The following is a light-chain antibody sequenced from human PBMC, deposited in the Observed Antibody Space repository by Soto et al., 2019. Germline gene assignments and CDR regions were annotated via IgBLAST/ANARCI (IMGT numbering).Light chain of an antibody. CDR3: QQTRSYPST. CDR1: RSISGW. V-gene: IGKV1-5*01. Sequence: DIQMTQAPSTLSAFVGERVIITCRASRSISGWLAWYQQKPGTAPNLLIYGASTLQSGVPSRFSGSGSGTDFTLTINSLQAEDFATYYCQQTRSYPSTFGGGTQVDIK. CDR2: GAS. J-gene: IGKJ4*01.